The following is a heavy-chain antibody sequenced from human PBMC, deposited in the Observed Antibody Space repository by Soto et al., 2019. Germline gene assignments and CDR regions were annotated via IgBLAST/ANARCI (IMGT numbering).Heavy chain of an antibody. Sequence: ASVKVCCKASGYTFTSYGISWVRQAPGQGLEWMGWISAYNGNTNYAQKLQGRVTMTTDTSTSTAYMELRSLRSDDTAVYYCARDSPIATYYYGSGSYESRNGMDVWGQGTTVTVSS. CDR3: ARDSPIATYYYGSGSYESRNGMDV. J-gene: IGHJ6*02. CDR2: ISAYNGNT. V-gene: IGHV1-18*04. D-gene: IGHD3-10*01. CDR1: GYTFTSYG.